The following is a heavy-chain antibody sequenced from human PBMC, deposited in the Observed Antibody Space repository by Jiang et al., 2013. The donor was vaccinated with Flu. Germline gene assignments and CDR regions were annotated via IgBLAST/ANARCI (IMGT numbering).Heavy chain of an antibody. CDR1: GFTFSSYA. V-gene: IGHV3-23*01. J-gene: IGHJ4*02. D-gene: IGHD6-13*01. CDR2: ISGSGGST. Sequence: VQLLESGGGLVQPGGSLRLSCAASGFTFSSYAMSWVRQAPGKGLEWVSAISGSGGSTYYADSVKGRFTISRDNSKNTLYLQMNSLRAEDTAVYYCAKVPGYSSSWYGPFDYWGQGTLVTVSS. CDR3: AKVPGYSSSWYGPFDY.